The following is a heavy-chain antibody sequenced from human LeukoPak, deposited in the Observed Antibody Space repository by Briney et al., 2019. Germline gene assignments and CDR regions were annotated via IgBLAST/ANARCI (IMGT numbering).Heavy chain of an antibody. CDR2: IYSDSST. V-gene: IGHV3-66*01. CDR1: GFSVSSNY. D-gene: IGHD3-10*02. J-gene: IGHJ6*04. Sequence: GGSLRLSCAASGFSVSSNYLTWLRQAPGKGLECVSVIYSDSSTYYADSVKGRFTISRDNAKNSLYLQMNSLRAEDTAVYYCAELGITMIGGVWGKGTTVTISS. CDR3: AELGITMIGGV.